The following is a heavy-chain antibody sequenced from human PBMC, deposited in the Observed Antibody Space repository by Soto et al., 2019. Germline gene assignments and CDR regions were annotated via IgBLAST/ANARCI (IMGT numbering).Heavy chain of an antibody. D-gene: IGHD3-22*01. J-gene: IGHJ4*02. CDR3: VKGEYYYDSSGYYPFDY. V-gene: IGHV3-30*14. CDR1: GFTFSSYA. Sequence: HPGGSLRLSCAASGFTFSSYAMHWVRQAPGKGLEWVAVISYDGSNKYYADSVKGRFTISRDNSKNTQYLQMSSLRADDTAVYYCVKGEYYYDSSGYYPFDYWGQGTLVTVSS. CDR2: ISYDGSNK.